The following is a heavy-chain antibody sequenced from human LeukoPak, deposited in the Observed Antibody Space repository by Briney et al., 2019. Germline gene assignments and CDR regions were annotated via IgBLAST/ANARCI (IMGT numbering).Heavy chain of an antibody. V-gene: IGHV3-30*04. J-gene: IGHJ4*02. CDR3: ARDLWYGGDY. Sequence: GGSLRLSCAASGFTFSSYAMHWVRQAPGKGLEWVAVISYDGSNKYYADSVKGRFTISRDNSKNTLYLQVNSLRAEDTAVYYCARDLWYGGDYWGQGTLVTVSS. CDR2: ISYDGSNK. CDR1: GFTFSSYA. D-gene: IGHD3-10*01.